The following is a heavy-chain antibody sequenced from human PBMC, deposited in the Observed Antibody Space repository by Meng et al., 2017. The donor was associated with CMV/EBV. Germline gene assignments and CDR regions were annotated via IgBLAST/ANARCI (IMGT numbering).Heavy chain of an antibody. J-gene: IGHJ5*02. V-gene: IGHV3-7*01. CDR2: IKQGGSEK. CDR3: ARDQLRWFDP. Sequence: GESLKISCAASGFTFSSYWMSWVRQAPGKGLEWVANIKQGGSEKYYVDSVKGRFTISRDNAKNSLYLQMNSLRAEDTAVYYCARDQLRWFDPWGQGTLVTVSS. CDR1: GFTFSSYW. D-gene: IGHD6-6*01.